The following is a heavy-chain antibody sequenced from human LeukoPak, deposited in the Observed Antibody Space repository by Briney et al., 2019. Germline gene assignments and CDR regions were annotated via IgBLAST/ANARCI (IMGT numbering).Heavy chain of an antibody. V-gene: IGHV3-53*01. J-gene: IGHJ4*02. Sequence: GGSLRLSCAASGFSVRTNYMSWVRQAPGKGLEWVSVLYSDGNTKYADSVQGRFTISRDNSKNTLYLEMTSLSPDDTAVYYCARGVEPLAANALAYWGQGTLVTVSS. CDR1: GFSVRTNY. CDR2: LYSDGNT. CDR3: ARGVEPLAANALAY. D-gene: IGHD1-14*01.